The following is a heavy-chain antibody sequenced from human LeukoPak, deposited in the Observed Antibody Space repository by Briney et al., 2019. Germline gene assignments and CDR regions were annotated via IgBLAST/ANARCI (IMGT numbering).Heavy chain of an antibody. CDR3: ARGFRAKRYSSSARYYYYMDV. J-gene: IGHJ6*03. CDR2: IIPIFGTA. Sequence: GASVKVSCKASGGTFSSYAISWVRQAPGQGLVWMGGIIPIFGTANYAQKFQGRVTITADESTSTAYMELSSLRSEDTAVYYCARGFRAKRYSSSARYYYYMDVWGKGTTVTVSS. D-gene: IGHD6-6*01. CDR1: GGTFSSYA. V-gene: IGHV1-69*13.